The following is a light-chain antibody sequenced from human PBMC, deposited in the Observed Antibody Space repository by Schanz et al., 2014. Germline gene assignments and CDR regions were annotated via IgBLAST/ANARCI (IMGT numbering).Light chain of an antibody. J-gene: IGKJ1*01. Sequence: EIVMTQSPATLSVSPGERATLSCRASQSVSNKLAWYQHKPGQAPRLLIYGASTRATGIPARFSGSGSGTYFTLTISSLQSEDFAVYYCQHYSMSPLFGQGTKVEIK. CDR2: GAS. CDR1: QSVSNK. CDR3: QHYSMSPL. V-gene: IGKV3-15*01.